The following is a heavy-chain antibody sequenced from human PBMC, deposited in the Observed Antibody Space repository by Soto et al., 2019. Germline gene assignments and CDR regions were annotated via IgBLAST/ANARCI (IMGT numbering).Heavy chain of an antibody. CDR3: ARTPDYSNYVWFDP. CDR1: GGTFSSYA. Sequence: ASVKVSCKASGGTFSSYAISWVRQAPGQGLEWMGGIIPIFGTANYAQKFQGRVTITADESTSTAYMELSSLRSEDTAVYYCARTPDYSNYVWFDPWGQGTLVTVSS. V-gene: IGHV1-69*13. D-gene: IGHD4-4*01. J-gene: IGHJ5*02. CDR2: IIPIFGTA.